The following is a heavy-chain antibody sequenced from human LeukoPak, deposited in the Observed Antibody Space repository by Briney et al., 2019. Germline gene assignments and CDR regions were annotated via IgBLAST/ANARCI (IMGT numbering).Heavy chain of an antibody. J-gene: IGHJ4*02. V-gene: IGHV3-48*04. CDR2: VGISSGNT. CDR1: GFTFSDYS. CDR3: ARDHRYAFDN. D-gene: IGHD5-12*01. Sequence: GGSLRLSCAASGFTFSDYSMNRVRQAPGKGLEWISYVGISSGNTKYADSVKGRFTISGDSAKNSVFLQMNSLRVEDTAVYYCARDHRYAFDNWGQGTLVTVSS.